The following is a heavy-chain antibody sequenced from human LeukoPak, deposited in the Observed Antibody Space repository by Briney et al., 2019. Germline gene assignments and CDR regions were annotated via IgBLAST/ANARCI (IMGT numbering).Heavy chain of an antibody. CDR1: GHTLIGYY. V-gene: IGHV1-2*02. Sequence: ASVKVSCKPSGHTLIGYYMHWVRQAPGQGLEWMGWMSINSGGTNYAQKFQGRVSMTRDTFITIAYLDLSSLTSDGTAVYYCVTSSGYSTSWGAFDIWGQGTMVTVSS. J-gene: IGHJ3*02. D-gene: IGHD6-13*01. CDR3: VTSSGYSTSWGAFDI. CDR2: MSINSGGT.